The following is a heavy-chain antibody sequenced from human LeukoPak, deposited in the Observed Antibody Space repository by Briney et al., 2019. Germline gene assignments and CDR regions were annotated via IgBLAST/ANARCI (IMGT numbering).Heavy chain of an antibody. CDR2: IYYSGNT. CDR3: ARAGPGYSYGYTPFSFDS. J-gene: IGHJ4*02. V-gene: IGHV4-59*01. CDR1: RASISTYY. Sequence: SETLSLTCTVSRASISTYYWSWIRQPPGKGLEWMGYIYYSGNTKYNPSLKSRVTISADTSKNLFSLKLSSVTAADTAVYYCARAGPGYSYGYTPFSFDSWGQGTLVTVSS. D-gene: IGHD5-18*01.